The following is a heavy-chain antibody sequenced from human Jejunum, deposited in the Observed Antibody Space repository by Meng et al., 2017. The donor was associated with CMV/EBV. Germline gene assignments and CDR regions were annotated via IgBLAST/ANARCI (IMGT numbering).Heavy chain of an antibody. CDR2: SSPNGGMT. V-gene: IGHV3-64*02. D-gene: IGHD3-3*01. CDR1: GFNFRKYR. J-gene: IGHJ4*02. Sequence: VQPVDSGAGLVPAREFLGIPSADSGFNFRKYRISWVRQSIGKGLEYVSASSPNGGMTYYAGSVKGRFIISRDNSYNIVYLQMGSLRTEDMTVYYCSRENLEGGSNDYWGQGTLVTVSS. CDR3: SRENLEGGSNDY.